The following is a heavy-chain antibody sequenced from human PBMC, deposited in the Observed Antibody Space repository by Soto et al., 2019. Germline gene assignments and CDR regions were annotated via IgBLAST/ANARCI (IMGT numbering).Heavy chain of an antibody. D-gene: IGHD1-1*01. CDR1: GGTFSSYA. CDR2: IIPIFGTA. Sequence: ASVKVSCKASGGTFSSYAISWVRQAPGQGLEWMGGIIPIFGTANYAQKFQGRVTITADESTSTAYMELSSLRSEDTAVYYCARGARPSPERYYYYGMDVWGQGTTVTVSS. J-gene: IGHJ6*02. V-gene: IGHV1-69*13. CDR3: ARGARPSPERYYYYGMDV.